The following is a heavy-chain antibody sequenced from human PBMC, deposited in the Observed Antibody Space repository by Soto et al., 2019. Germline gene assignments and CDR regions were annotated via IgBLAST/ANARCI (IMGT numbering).Heavy chain of an antibody. J-gene: IGHJ4*02. CDR1: RFTFSSYA. CDR2: ISVSGGST. CDR3: AKVGGNTMIVVVTYFDY. Sequence: EVQLLESGGGLVQPGGSLRLSCAASRFTFSSYAMCWVRQAPGKGLEWVSSISVSGGSTYYADSVKGRFTISRDNSKNTLYLQMNSLRAEDTAVYYCAKVGGNTMIVVVTYFDYWGQGTLVTVSS. V-gene: IGHV3-23*01. D-gene: IGHD3-22*01.